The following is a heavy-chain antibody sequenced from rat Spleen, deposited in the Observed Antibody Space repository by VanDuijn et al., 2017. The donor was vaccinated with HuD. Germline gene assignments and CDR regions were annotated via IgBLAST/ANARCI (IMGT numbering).Heavy chain of an antibody. J-gene: IGHJ3*01. V-gene: IGHV5-27*01. CDR3: ATDDSRVSRFAY. CDR1: GFMFSDYY. Sequence: EVQLVESGGGLVLPGRSLKLSCAASGFMFSDYYMAWVRQTPKKGLEWVASISPSGGTTYYRDSVKGRFTIFRDNAKNTLYLQMDSLRSEDTATYYCATDDSRVSRFAYWGQGTLVTVSS. D-gene: IGHD1-4*01. CDR2: ISPSGGTT.